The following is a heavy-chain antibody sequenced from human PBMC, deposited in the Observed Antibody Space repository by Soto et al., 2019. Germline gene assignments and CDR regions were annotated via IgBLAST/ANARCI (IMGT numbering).Heavy chain of an antibody. CDR1: GFTFSTYA. D-gene: IGHD1-26*01. CDR2: ISYDGSNK. CDR3: ARGIVGATMDY. J-gene: IGHJ4*02. Sequence: VQLLESGGGLVQPGGSLRLSCAASGFTFSTYAMNWVRLAPGKGLEWVAVISYDGSNKYYADSVKGRFTISRDNSKNTLYLQMNSLRAEDTAVYYCARGIVGATMDYWGQGTLVTVSS. V-gene: IGHV3-30-3*01.